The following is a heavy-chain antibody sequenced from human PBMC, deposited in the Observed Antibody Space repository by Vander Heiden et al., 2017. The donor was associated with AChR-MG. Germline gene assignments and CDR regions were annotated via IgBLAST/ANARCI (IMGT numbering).Heavy chain of an antibody. CDR3: ARVKSSGVIVIINY. J-gene: IGHJ4*02. V-gene: IGHV4-30-4*01. Sequence: QVQLQESGPGLVKPSQTLSLTCTVSGGSIRSGDYYLSWIRQPPGKGLEWIGYIYYSGSTYYNPSLKSRVTISVDTSKNQFSLKLSSVTAADTAVYYCARVKSSGVIVIINYWGQGTLVTVSS. CDR1: GGSIRSGDYY. CDR2: IYYSGST. D-gene: IGHD3-16*02.